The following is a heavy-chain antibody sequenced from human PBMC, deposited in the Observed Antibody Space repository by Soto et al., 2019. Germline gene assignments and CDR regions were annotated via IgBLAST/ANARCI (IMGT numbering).Heavy chain of an antibody. J-gene: IGHJ5*02. CDR1: GGSISSSSYY. D-gene: IGHD3-3*01. Sequence: SETLSLTCTVSGGSISSSSYYWGWIRQPPGKGLEWIGSIYYSGSTYYNPSLKSRVTISVDTSKNQFSLKLSSVTAADTAVYYCARRTLDFWRKGDWFDPWGQGTLVTVSS. V-gene: IGHV4-39*01. CDR3: ARRTLDFWRKGDWFDP. CDR2: IYYSGST.